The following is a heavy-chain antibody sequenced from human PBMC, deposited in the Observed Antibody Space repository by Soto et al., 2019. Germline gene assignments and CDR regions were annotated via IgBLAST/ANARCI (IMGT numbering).Heavy chain of an antibody. CDR3: AKGGGGSSAEMDV. J-gene: IGHJ6*02. CDR2: ISYDGSNK. D-gene: IGHD6-6*01. V-gene: IGHV3-30*18. Sequence: QVQLVESGGGVVQPGRSLRLSCAASGFTFSSYGMHWVRQAPGKGLEWVAVISYDGSNKYYADSVKGRFTISRDNSKNTLYLQMNSLGAEDTAVYYCAKGGGGSSAEMDVWGQGTTVTVSS. CDR1: GFTFSSYG.